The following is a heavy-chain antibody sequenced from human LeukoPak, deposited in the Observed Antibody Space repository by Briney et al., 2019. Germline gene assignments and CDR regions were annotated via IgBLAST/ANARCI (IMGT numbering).Heavy chain of an antibody. Sequence: GGSLRLSCAASGFPFSSYWMHWVRQAPGKGLVWVSRINSDGSSTSYADSVKGQFTISRDNAKNTLFLQMNSLRAEDTAVYYCALHFGTSGSPGAFDIWGQGTMVTVSS. CDR1: GFPFSSYW. J-gene: IGHJ3*02. CDR2: INSDGSST. CDR3: ALHFGTSGSPGAFDI. D-gene: IGHD5-12*01. V-gene: IGHV3-74*01.